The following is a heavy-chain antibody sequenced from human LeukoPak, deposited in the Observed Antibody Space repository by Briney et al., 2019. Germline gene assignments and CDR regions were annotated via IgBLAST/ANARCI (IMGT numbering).Heavy chain of an antibody. CDR3: ARDGGPAAIFDY. CDR2: IYYSGST. J-gene: IGHJ4*02. V-gene: IGHV4-30-4*08. Sequence: PSETLSLTCTVSGGSISDYYWSWIRQPPGKGLEWIGYIYYSGSTYYNPSLKSRVTISVDTSKNQFSLKLSSVTAADTAVYNCARDGGPAAIFDYWGQGTLVTVSS. D-gene: IGHD2-2*01. CDR1: GGSISDYY.